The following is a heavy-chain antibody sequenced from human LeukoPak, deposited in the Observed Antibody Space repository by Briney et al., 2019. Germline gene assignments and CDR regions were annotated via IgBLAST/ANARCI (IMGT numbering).Heavy chain of an antibody. CDR3: ARGYGDYLDNWFDP. CDR2: INHSGST. D-gene: IGHD4-17*01. CDR1: GGSFSCYY. Sequence: PSETLSLTCAVYGGSFSCYYWSWIRQPPGKGLEWIGEINHSGSTNYNPSLKSRVTISVDTSKNQFSLKLSSVTAADTAVYYCARGYGDYLDNWFDPWGQGTLVTVSS. J-gene: IGHJ5*02. V-gene: IGHV4-34*01.